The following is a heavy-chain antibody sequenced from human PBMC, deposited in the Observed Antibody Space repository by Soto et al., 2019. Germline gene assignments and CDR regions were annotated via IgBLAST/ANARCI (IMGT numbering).Heavy chain of an antibody. Sequence: LSLPGTVSGVSISSGEYFWGGIRQPPGKWLEWIGSVYFGGDTYYSPFLRSRVLISADTSKTHFSLKLNSVTAADTAVYYCARHSSSRYYSGSGLNGMDVWGQGTTVTVS. J-gene: IGHJ6*02. D-gene: IGHD3-10*01. V-gene: IGHV4-39*01. CDR2: VYFGGDT. CDR3: ARHSSSRYYSGSGLNGMDV. CDR1: GVSISSGEYF.